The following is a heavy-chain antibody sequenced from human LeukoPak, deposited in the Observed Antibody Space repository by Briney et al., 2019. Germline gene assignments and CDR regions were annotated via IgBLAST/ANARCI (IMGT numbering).Heavy chain of an antibody. D-gene: IGHD3-3*01. CDR1: GFTFSSYS. CDR3: ARGDPDISFGVAGEAFDI. V-gene: IGHV3-21*01. CDR2: ISSSSSHI. J-gene: IGHJ3*02. Sequence: GESLRLSCAASGFTFSSYSMNWVRQAPGKGLEWVSSISSSSSHIYYADSMKGRFTISRNNAMKSLYLQMNSLRAEDTAVYYCARGDPDISFGVAGEAFDIWGQGTMVTVSS.